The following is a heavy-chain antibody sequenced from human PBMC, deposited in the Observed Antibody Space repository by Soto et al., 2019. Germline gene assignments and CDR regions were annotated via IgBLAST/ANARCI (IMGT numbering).Heavy chain of an antibody. CDR1: GGTFSSYT. V-gene: IGHV1-69*08. D-gene: IGHD3-22*01. CDR3: ARDGNYSPLDI. CDR2: IIPILGIA. J-gene: IGHJ3*02. Sequence: QVQLVQSGAEVKKPGSSVKVSCKASGGTFSSYTISWVRQAPGQGLEWMGRIIPILGIANYAQKFQGRVTITAAKSTSTAYMELSSLRSEDTAVYYCARDGNYSPLDIWGQGTMVTVSS.